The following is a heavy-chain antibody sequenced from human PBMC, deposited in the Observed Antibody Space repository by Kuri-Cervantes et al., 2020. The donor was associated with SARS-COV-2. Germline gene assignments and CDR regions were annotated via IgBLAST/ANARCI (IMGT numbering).Heavy chain of an antibody. D-gene: IGHD2-2*01. V-gene: IGHV5-51*01. CDR2: IYPGDSDT. CDR1: GYSFTSYW. Sequence: GGSLRLSCKGSGYSFTSYWIGWVRQMPGKGLEWMGIIYPGDSDTRYSPSFQGQVTISADKSISTAYLQWSSLKASDTAMYYCARGNIVVVPAAMYAFDIWGQGTMVTVSS. J-gene: IGHJ3*02. CDR3: ARGNIVVVPAAMYAFDI.